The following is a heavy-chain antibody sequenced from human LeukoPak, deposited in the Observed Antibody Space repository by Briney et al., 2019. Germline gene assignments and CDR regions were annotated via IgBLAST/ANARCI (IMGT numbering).Heavy chain of an antibody. CDR2: IYTSGST. V-gene: IGHV4-4*07. J-gene: IGHJ4*02. D-gene: IGHD3-10*01. Sequence: SETLSLTCTVSGGSFSTYYWSWIRQPAGKGLEWIGRIYTSGSTNYNPSLKSRVTISLDTSKNQFSLNLRSVTAADTAVYYCSTGMLRGLAPVFLDYWGQGTLVTVSS. CDR3: STGMLRGLAPVFLDY. CDR1: GGSFSTYY.